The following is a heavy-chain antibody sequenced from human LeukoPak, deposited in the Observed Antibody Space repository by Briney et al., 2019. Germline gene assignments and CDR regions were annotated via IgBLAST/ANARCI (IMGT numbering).Heavy chain of an antibody. V-gene: IGHV3-7*01. CDR2: IKQEGSEK. CDR3: ARDGFRYVAIPTRTPYYYYYMDV. J-gene: IGHJ6*03. D-gene: IGHD2-2*02. CDR1: GFTFSSYG. Sequence: AGGSLRLSCAASGFTFSSYGMSWVRQAPGKGLEWVANIKQEGSEKYYVDSVKGRFTISRDNAKNSLYLQMNSLRAEDTAVYYCARDGFRYVAIPTRTPYYYYYMDVWGKGTTVTVSS.